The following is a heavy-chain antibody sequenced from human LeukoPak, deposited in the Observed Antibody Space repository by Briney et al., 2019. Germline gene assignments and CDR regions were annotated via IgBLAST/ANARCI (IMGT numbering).Heavy chain of an antibody. D-gene: IGHD1-1*01. CDR3: AKWKHSHSGIDDY. J-gene: IGHJ4*02. CDR2: ISGSGDNT. V-gene: IGHV3-23*01. Sequence: QTGGSLRLSCAASGFTFSSYAMSWVRQVPGKGLEWVSVISGSGDNTYYADSVKGRFTISRDNSKNMLYLQMNSLRAEDTAVYYCAKWKHSHSGIDDYWGQGPLVTVSS. CDR1: GFTFSSYA.